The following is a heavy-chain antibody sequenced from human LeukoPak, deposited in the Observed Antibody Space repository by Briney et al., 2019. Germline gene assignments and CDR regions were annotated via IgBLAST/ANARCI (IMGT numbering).Heavy chain of an antibody. Sequence: PSETLSLKCSVSGYSFSSGYYWGWIRPPPGEGLEWIGSIYYSGSTYYNPSLKSRVTISVDTSKNQFSLKLSSVTAADTAVYYCASNPEVGATIDYWGQGTLVTVSS. J-gene: IGHJ4*02. CDR2: IYYSGST. V-gene: IGHV4-38-2*02. D-gene: IGHD1-26*01. CDR1: GYSFSSGYY. CDR3: ASNPEVGATIDY.